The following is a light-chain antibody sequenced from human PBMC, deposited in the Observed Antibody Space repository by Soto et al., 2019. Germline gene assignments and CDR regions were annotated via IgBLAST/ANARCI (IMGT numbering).Light chain of an antibody. J-gene: IGKJ5*01. CDR3: QQYGSSQA. V-gene: IGKV3-20*01. Sequence: TQSPSTLSASLGDRVTITCRASQSVSSSYLAWYQQKPGQAPRLLIYGASSRATGIPDRFSGSGSGTDFTLTISRLEPEDFAVYYCQQYGSSQAFGQGTRLEIK. CDR2: GAS. CDR1: QSVSSSY.